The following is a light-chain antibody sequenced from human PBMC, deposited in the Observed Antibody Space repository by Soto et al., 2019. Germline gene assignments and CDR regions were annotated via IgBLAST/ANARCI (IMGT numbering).Light chain of an antibody. Sequence: QSALTQPRSVSGSPGQSVTISCTGTSSDVAAYNYVSWYQQHPGKAPKLLICDVSRRPSGVPDRFSGSKSGNTASLTISGLQAEDEADYYCCSYAGTKTLVFGGGTKLTVL. V-gene: IGLV2-11*01. CDR3: CSYAGTKTLV. CDR2: DVS. CDR1: SSDVAAYNY. J-gene: IGLJ2*01.